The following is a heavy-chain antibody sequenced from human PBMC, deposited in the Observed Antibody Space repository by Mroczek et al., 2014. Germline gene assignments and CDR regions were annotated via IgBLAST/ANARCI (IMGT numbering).Heavy chain of an antibody. CDR2: INHSGST. V-gene: IGHV4-34*01. CDR1: GGSFSGYY. D-gene: IGHD6-19*01. J-gene: IGHJ4*02. Sequence: QVQLVESGAGLLKPSETLSLTCAVYGGSFSGYYWSWIRQPPGKGLEWIGEINHSGSTNYNPSLKSRVTISVDTSKNQFSLKLSSVTAADTAVYYCARGQQQWLVKYRHPFDYWGQGTLVTVSS. CDR3: ARGQQQWLVKYRHPFDY.